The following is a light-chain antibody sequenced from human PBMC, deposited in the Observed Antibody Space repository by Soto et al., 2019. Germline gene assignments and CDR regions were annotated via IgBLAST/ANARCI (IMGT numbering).Light chain of an antibody. V-gene: IGKV3-20*01. Sequence: EIVFAQSPDTLSLSPGERATLSCRASQSVRSNYLAWYQQKPGQAPRFLIYDASSRATGIPDRFSGSGSGTDFTLTISRLEHEDFAVYYCQQYGSTPLTFGGGTKVDIK. J-gene: IGKJ4*01. CDR1: QSVRSNY. CDR2: DAS. CDR3: QQYGSTPLT.